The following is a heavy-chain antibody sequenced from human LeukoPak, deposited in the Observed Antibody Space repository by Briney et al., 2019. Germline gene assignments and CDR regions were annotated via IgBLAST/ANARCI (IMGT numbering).Heavy chain of an antibody. J-gene: IGHJ4*02. Sequence: SETLSLTCTVSGGSISSYYWSWIRQPPGKGLEWIGYIYNSGSTNYNPSLKSRVSISIDTSKNHFSLSLNSVTAADTAVYYCARGPYSSSLDYWGQGTVVTVSS. CDR1: GGSISSYY. D-gene: IGHD6-6*01. V-gene: IGHV4-59*01. CDR2: IYNSGST. CDR3: ARGPYSSSLDY.